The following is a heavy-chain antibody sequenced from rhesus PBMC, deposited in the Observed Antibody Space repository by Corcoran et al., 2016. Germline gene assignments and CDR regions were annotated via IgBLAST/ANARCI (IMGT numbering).Heavy chain of an antibody. J-gene: IGHJ4*01. CDR1: GGSISSNY. V-gene: IGHV4-173*01. CDR2: ISGSGGST. CDR3: ARDPPYSNYFDY. Sequence: QLQLQESGPGLVKPSETLSLTCAVSGGSISSNYWSWIRQPPGKGLEWIARISGSGGSTDYNPSLKGRVTISKDTSKNQWSLKLSSVTAADTAVYYCARDPPYSNYFDYWGQGVLVTVSS. D-gene: IGHD4-23*01.